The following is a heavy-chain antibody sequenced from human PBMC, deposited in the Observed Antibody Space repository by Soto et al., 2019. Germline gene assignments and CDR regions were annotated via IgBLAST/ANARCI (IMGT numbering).Heavy chain of an antibody. CDR1: GYSFTSYW. CDR3: ARHQGYNWNDAFFDY. D-gene: IGHD1-1*01. V-gene: IGHV5-51*01. CDR2: IYPGDSDT. Sequence: GESLKISCKGSGYSFTSYWIGWVRQMPGKGLEWMGIIYPGDSDTRYSPSFQGQVTISADKSISTAYLQWSSLKASDTAMYYCARHQGYNWNDAFFDYWGQGTLVTVSS. J-gene: IGHJ4*02.